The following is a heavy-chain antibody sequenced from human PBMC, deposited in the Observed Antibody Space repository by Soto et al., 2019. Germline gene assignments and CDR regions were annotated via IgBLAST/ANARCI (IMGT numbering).Heavy chain of an antibody. CDR1: GDSFTIDSYY. D-gene: IGHD6-13*01. CDR3: ARHSDKYVSSWYGLGY. CDR2: ISHSGTT. J-gene: IGHJ4*02. V-gene: IGHV4-39*01. Sequence: QLQLQESGPGLVKPSEPLSLTCTVSGDSFTIDSYYWAWIRQPPGQGLEWLGTISHSGTTFHNPSLKSRLTMSVDTSKNQFSLNLSSVTAADTALYYCARHSDKYVSSWYGLGYWGQGTLVTVSS.